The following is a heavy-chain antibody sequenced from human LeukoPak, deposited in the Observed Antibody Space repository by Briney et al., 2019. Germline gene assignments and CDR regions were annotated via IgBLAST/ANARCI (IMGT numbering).Heavy chain of an antibody. D-gene: IGHD1-26*01. Sequence: ASVKVSCKASGGTFSSYAISWVRQAPGQGLEWMGEIIPIFGTANYAQKFQGRVTITADESTSTAYMELSSLRSEDTAVYYCARDRGWELRWFELDYWGQGTLVTVSS. CDR1: GGTFSSYA. CDR2: IIPIFGTA. V-gene: IGHV1-69*13. J-gene: IGHJ4*02. CDR3: ARDRGWELRWFELDY.